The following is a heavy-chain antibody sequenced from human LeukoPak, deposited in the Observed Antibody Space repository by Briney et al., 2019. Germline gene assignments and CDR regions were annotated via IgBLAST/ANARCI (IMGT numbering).Heavy chain of an antibody. Sequence: ASVKVSCKTSGYIFTNYGISWVRQAPGQGLEWMGWISVYKDNTNYAQKFQGRVIMTTDTSTSTIYMELRSLRSDDTAVYYCARGGSRVVTYGNFDYWGQGTLVTVSS. V-gene: IGHV1-18*01. D-gene: IGHD2-21*02. CDR3: ARGGSRVVTYGNFDY. CDR1: GYIFTNYG. J-gene: IGHJ4*02. CDR2: ISVYKDNT.